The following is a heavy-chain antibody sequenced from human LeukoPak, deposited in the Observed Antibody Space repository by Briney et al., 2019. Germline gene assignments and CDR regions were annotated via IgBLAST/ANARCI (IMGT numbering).Heavy chain of an antibody. V-gene: IGHV4-34*01. CDR1: GGSFSGYY. D-gene: IGHD6-13*01. CDR3: ARHSAHSSTNDAFDV. J-gene: IGHJ3*01. CDR2: INHSGST. Sequence: PSETLSLTCAAYGGSFSGYYWNWIRQPPGKGLEWIGEINHSGSTNYNPSLKSRVTISVDTSKNQFSLKLSSVTAADTAVYYCARHSAHSSTNDAFDVWGQGTMVTVSS.